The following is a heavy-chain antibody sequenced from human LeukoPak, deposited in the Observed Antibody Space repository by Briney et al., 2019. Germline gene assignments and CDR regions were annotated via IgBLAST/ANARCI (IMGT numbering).Heavy chain of an antibody. Sequence: PGRSLRLSCAASGFTFSSYWMSWVRQAPGKGLEWVANIKQDGSEKYYVDSVKGRFTISRDNAKNSLYLQMNSLRAEDTAVYYCARGPTTVTSHYWGQGTLVTVSS. CDR2: IKQDGSEK. D-gene: IGHD4-17*01. CDR1: GFTFSSYW. J-gene: IGHJ4*02. V-gene: IGHV3-7*01. CDR3: ARGPTTVTSHY.